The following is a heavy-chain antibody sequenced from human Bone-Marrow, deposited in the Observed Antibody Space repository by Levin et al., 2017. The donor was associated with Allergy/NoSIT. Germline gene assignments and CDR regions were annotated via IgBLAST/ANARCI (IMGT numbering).Heavy chain of an antibody. CDR3: ARESGAAGTNDAFDI. CDR1: GGSISSYY. V-gene: IGHV4-59*01. J-gene: IGHJ3*02. Sequence: PGGSLRLSCTVSGGSISSYYWSWIRQPPGKGLEWIGYIYYSGSTNYNPSLKSRVTISVDTSKNQFSLKLSSVTAADTAVYYCARESGAAGTNDAFDIWGQGTMVTVSS. CDR2: IYYSGST. D-gene: IGHD6-13*01.